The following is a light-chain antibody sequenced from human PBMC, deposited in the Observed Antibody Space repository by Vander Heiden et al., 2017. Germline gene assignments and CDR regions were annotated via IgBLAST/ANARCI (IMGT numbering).Light chain of an antibody. V-gene: IGLV1-51*02. CDR3: GTWDSSLSVV. CDR1: SPNIGNNY. J-gene: IGLJ2*01. Sequence: QSVLTQPPSVSAAPGQKVTISCSGSSPNIGNNYVSWYQQLPGTAPKLLIYENNKRPPGIPDRFSGSKSGTSATLGITGLQTGDEADYYCGTWDSSLSVVFGGGTKLTVL. CDR2: ENN.